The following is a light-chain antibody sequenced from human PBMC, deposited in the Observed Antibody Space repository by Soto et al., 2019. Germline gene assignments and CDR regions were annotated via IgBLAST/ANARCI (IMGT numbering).Light chain of an antibody. V-gene: IGKV3-20*01. Sequence: EIVLTQSPGTLSLSPGERATLSCRASQSVSSNYLAWYRRKPGQAPRLLIYGASYRATGIPGRFSGSGSGTDFTLNITRLEPEEFAVYYCQQYGSSPPTFGPGTRVEIK. CDR3: QQYGSSPPT. CDR1: QSVSSNY. CDR2: GAS. J-gene: IGKJ1*01.